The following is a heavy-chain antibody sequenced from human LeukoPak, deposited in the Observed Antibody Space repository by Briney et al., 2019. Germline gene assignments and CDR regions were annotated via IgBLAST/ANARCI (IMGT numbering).Heavy chain of an antibody. V-gene: IGHV4-38-2*02. CDR1: GYSISSGYY. Sequence: PSETLSLTCAVSGYSISSGYYWGWIRQPPGKGLEWIGSIYHSGSTYYNPSLRSRVTISVDASKNQFSLKLSSVTAADTAVYYRARDSRRYYYGSGSYYIDYWGQGTLVTVSS. CDR2: IYHSGST. J-gene: IGHJ4*02. CDR3: ARDSRRYYYGSGSYYIDY. D-gene: IGHD3-10*01.